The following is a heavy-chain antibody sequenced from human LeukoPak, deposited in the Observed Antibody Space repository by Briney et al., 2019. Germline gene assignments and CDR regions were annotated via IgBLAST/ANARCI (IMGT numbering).Heavy chain of an antibody. CDR1: GGSISSSSYY. V-gene: IGHV4-61*10. J-gene: IGHJ4*02. CDR3: ARGRYANDY. Sequence: SETLSLTCTVSGGSISSSSYYWSWIRQPAGKGLEWIGRIYYSGSTNYNPSLKSRVTISVDTSKNQLSLKLSSVTAADTAVYYCARGRYANDYWGQGTLVTVSS. D-gene: IGHD5-12*01. CDR2: IYYSGST.